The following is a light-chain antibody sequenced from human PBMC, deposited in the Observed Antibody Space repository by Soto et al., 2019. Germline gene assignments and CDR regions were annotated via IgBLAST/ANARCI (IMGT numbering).Light chain of an antibody. CDR1: SSNIGSNY. CDR2: RNN. CDR3: AAWDDSLSGVV. J-gene: IGLJ2*01. V-gene: IGLV1-47*01. Sequence: HSVLTQPPSASGTPGQRVTISCSGSSSNIGSNYVYWYQQLPGTAPKLLIYRNNQRPSGVPDRFSGSKSGTSASLAISGLRSEDEAYYYCAAWDDSLSGVVFGGGTKLTVL.